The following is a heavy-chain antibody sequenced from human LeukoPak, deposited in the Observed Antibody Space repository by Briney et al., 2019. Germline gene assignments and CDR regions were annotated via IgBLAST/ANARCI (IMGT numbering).Heavy chain of an antibody. CDR1: GYTFTGYY. D-gene: IGHD3-22*01. V-gene: IGHV1-46*01. CDR2: INPSGGST. J-gene: IGHJ3*02. Sequence: ASVKVSCKASGYTFTGYYMHWVRQAPGQGLEWMGWINPSGGSTSYAQKFQGRVTMTRDMSTSTVYMELSSLRSEDTAVYYCARVRRPNYYDSSGYRAGTGAFDIWGQGTMVTVSS. CDR3: ARVRRPNYYDSSGYRAGTGAFDI.